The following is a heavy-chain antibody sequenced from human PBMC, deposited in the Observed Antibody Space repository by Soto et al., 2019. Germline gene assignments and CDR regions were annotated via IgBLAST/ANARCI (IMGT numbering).Heavy chain of an antibody. Sequence: SVKVSCKVSGGTFSSYAISWVRQAPGQGLEWMGGIIPIFGTANYAQKFQGRVTITADKSTSTAYMELSSLRSEDTAVYYCAMRASSSLVGYFDYRGKGTLVTIS. D-gene: IGHD6-6*01. V-gene: IGHV1-69*06. CDR1: GGTFSSYA. CDR2: IIPIFGTA. CDR3: AMRASSSLVGYFDY. J-gene: IGHJ4*02.